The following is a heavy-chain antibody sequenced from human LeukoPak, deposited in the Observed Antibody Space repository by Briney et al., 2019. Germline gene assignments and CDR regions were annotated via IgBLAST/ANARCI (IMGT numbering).Heavy chain of an antibody. D-gene: IGHD2-15*01. Sequence: PGESLRLSCAASGFTFSSYMMTWVRQAPGKGLEWVSYISSSGSTIYYADSVKGRFTISRDNAKNSLYLQMNSLRAEDTAVYYCARDWWYLDYWGQGTLVTVSS. J-gene: IGHJ4*02. CDR2: ISSSGSTI. V-gene: IGHV3-48*04. CDR3: ARDWWYLDY. CDR1: GFTFSSYM.